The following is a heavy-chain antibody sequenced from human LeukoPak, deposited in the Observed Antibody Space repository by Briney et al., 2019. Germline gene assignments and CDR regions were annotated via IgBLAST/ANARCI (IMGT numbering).Heavy chain of an antibody. CDR1: GYTLTELS. CDR2: FDPEDGET. V-gene: IGHV1-24*01. Sequence: ASVKVSCKVSGYTLTELSMHWVRQAPGKGLEWMGGFDPEDGETIYAQKFQGRVTMTEDTSTDTAYMELSSLRSEDTAVYYCATDPLFRMGSYGYYFDYWGQGTLVTVSS. D-gene: IGHD1-26*01. CDR3: ATDPLFRMGSYGYYFDY. J-gene: IGHJ4*02.